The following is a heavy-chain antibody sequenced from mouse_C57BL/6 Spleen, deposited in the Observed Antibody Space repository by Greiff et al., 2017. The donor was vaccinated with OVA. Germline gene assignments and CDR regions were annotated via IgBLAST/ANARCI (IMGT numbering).Heavy chain of an antibody. Sequence: VQLQQPGAELVKPGASVKMSCKASGYTFTSYWITWVKQRPGQGLEWIGDISPGSGSTNYNEKFKSKATLTVDTSSSTAYMQLSSLTSEDSAVYYCARDYGSSYSMDYWGQGTSVTVAS. CDR1: GYTFTSYW. CDR2: ISPGSGST. D-gene: IGHD1-1*01. CDR3: ARDYGSSYSMDY. V-gene: IGHV1-55*01. J-gene: IGHJ4*01.